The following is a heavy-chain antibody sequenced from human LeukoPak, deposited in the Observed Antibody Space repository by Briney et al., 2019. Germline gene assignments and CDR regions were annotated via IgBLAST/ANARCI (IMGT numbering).Heavy chain of an antibody. D-gene: IGHD3-3*01. J-gene: IGHJ4*02. V-gene: IGHV3-23*01. CDR2: ISGSGST. CDR3: ARGITAFGVPGATYYFDY. Sequence: GGSLRLSCTASGFTFSNFAMNWVRQTPGKGLEWVSVISGSGSTYYADSVRGLFTVSRDNSKHTMSLQMNTLRAEDTAVYYCARGITAFGVPGATYYFDYWGQGTLVTVSS. CDR1: GFTFSNFA.